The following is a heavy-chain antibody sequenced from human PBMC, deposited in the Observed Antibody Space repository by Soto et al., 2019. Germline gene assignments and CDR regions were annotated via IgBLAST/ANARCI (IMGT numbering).Heavy chain of an antibody. CDR3: ARDRKRGFSGYDFDC. J-gene: IGHJ4*02. CDR2: IYYSGST. V-gene: IGHV4-61*01. D-gene: IGHD5-12*01. CDR1: GGSVSSGSHY. Sequence: QVQLQESGPGLVKPSETLSLTCAVSGGSVSSGSHYWSWIRQPPGKGLEWIASIYYSGSTSYNPSLNSRGTISLDTSKNQFSLRLTSVTAADTAVYYCARDRKRGFSGYDFDCWGQGTLVTVSS.